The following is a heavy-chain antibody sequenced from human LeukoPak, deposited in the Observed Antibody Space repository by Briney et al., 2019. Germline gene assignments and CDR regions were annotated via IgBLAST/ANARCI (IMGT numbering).Heavy chain of an antibody. CDR3: ARGNWVFDY. Sequence: GASVTVSCKASGGTFSSYAISWVRQAPGQGLEWMGGIIPIFGTANYAQKFQGRVTITADESTSTAYMELSSLRSDDTAVYYCARGNWVFDYWGQGTLVTVSS. CDR1: GGTFSSYA. V-gene: IGHV1-69*01. CDR2: IIPIFGTA. J-gene: IGHJ4*02. D-gene: IGHD7-27*01.